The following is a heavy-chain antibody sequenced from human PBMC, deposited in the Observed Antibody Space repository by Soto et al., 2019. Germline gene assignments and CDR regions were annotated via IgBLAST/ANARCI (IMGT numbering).Heavy chain of an antibody. D-gene: IGHD6-19*01. CDR1: GGSFSGYY. Sequence: ETLSLTCAVYGGSFSGYYWSWIRQPPGKGLEWIGEINHSGVTNYKPSLKRRVTISVDTSKNQFSLQLKSVTAADTALYYCARFSGSYYYAMDVWGQGSTVTVSS. J-gene: IGHJ6*02. CDR3: ARFSGSYYYAMDV. V-gene: IGHV4-34*01. CDR2: INHSGVT.